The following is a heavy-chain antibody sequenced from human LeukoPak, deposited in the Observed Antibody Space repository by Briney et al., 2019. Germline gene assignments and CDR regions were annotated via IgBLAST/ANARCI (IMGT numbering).Heavy chain of an antibody. CDR2: MNPNSGNT. Sequence: ASVKVSCKASGYTFTSYDINWVRQATGQGLEWMGWMNPNSGNTGYAQKFQGRVTMTRNTSISTAYMELSSLRSEDTAVYYCARGLGAVGSSSSWGQGTLVTASS. CDR3: ARGLGAVGSSSS. D-gene: IGHD6-6*01. V-gene: IGHV1-8*01. CDR1: GYTFTSYD. J-gene: IGHJ4*02.